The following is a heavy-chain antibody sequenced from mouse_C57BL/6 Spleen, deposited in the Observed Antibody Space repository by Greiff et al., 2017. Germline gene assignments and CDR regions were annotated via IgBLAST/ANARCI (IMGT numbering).Heavy chain of an antibody. V-gene: IGHV1-69*01. Sequence: QVQLQQPGAELVMPGASVKLSCKASGYTFTSYWMHWVKQRPGQGLEWIGEIDPSDSYTNYNQKFKGKSTLTVDKSSSTAYKQLSSLTSEDAAVYYCARVRTGTYYYAMDYWGQGTSVTVSS. CDR1: GYTFTSYW. CDR3: ARVRTGTYYYAMDY. CDR2: IDPSDSYT. D-gene: IGHD4-1*01. J-gene: IGHJ4*01.